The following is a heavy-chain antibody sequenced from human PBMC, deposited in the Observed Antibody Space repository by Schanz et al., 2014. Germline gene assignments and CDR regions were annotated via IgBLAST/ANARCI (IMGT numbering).Heavy chain of an antibody. CDR3: AKDSRGSSFDMDV. CDR2: IDRDGGHT. J-gene: IGHJ6*02. D-gene: IGHD1-26*01. CDR1: GFSFDDYT. V-gene: IGHV3-43*01. Sequence: PGGSLRLSCAASGFSFDDYTMHWVRQAPGKGLEWVSLIDRDGGHTYYADSVKGRFTISRDNSKNSLYLQMNSLRTEDTALYYCAKDSRGSSFDMDVWGQGTTVTVSS.